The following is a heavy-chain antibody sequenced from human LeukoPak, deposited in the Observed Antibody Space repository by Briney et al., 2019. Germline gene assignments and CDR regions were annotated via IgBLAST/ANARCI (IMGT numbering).Heavy chain of an antibody. CDR2: INHSGST. CDR3: ARVRNDYDSSGYYYYLDY. V-gene: IGHV4-34*01. Sequence: PSETLSLTCAVYGGSFSGYYWSWIRQPPGKGLEWIGEINHSGSTNYNPSLKSRVTISVDTSKNQFSLKLSSVTAADTAVYYCARVRNDYDSSGYYYYLDYRGQGTLVTVSS. J-gene: IGHJ4*02. CDR1: GGSFSGYY. D-gene: IGHD3-22*01.